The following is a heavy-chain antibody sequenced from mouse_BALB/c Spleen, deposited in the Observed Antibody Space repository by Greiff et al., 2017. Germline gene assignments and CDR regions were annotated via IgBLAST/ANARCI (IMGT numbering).Heavy chain of an antibody. CDR3: AQNWDKDY. CDR1: GYTFTSYT. CDR2: INPSSGYT. J-gene: IGHJ3*01. V-gene: IGHV1-4*01. D-gene: IGHD4-1*01. Sequence: VKLQESGAELARPGASVKMSCKASGYTFTSYTMHWVKQRPGQGLEWIGYINPSSGYTNYNQKFKDKATLTADKSSSTAYMQLSSLTSEDSAVYYCAQNWDKDYWGQGTLVTVSA.